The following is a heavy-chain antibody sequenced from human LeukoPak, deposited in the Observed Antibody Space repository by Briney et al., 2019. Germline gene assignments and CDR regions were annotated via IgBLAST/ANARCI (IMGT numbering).Heavy chain of an antibody. CDR2: VSGYDGRT. D-gene: IGHD4-11*01. CDR3: ARDYYNDYEDTFDI. Sequence: ASVKVSCKASGGTSSSYAISWVRQAPGQGLKWMGWVSGYDGRTNYAQNLKGRVTVTAETSTSTVYMELRSLRSDDTAIYYCARDYYNDYEDTFDIWGQGTMVTVSS. CDR1: GGTSSSYA. J-gene: IGHJ3*02. V-gene: IGHV1-18*01.